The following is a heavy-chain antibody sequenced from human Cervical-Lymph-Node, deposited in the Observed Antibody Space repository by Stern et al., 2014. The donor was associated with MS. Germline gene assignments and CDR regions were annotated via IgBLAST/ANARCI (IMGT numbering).Heavy chain of an antibody. CDR2: INPSGGNT. J-gene: IGHJ5*02. V-gene: IGHV1-46*01. CDR3: ARVSESYYYHSWWWFDP. D-gene: IGHD3-22*01. CDR1: GYTFTSYY. Sequence: QVQLLQPGAEVKKPGASVKVSCKASGYTFTSYYMHWVRQAPGQGLEWMGIINPSGGNTNYAQKFQGRVTMTRDTSTSTVYMELSSLRSEDTAVYYCARVSESYYYHSWWWFDPWGQGTLVTVSS.